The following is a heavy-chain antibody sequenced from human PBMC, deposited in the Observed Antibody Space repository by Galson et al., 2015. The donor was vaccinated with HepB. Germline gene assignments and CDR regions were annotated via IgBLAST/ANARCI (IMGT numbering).Heavy chain of an antibody. CDR3: ARLLLKGIAVAGTKIGAFDI. D-gene: IGHD6-19*01. J-gene: IGHJ3*02. CDR1: GYSFTSYW. Sequence: QSGAEVKKPGESLKISCKGSGYSFTSYWIGWVRQMPGKGLEWMGIIYPGDSDTSYSPSFQGQVTISADKSISTAYLQWSSLKASDTAMYYCARLLLKGIAVAGTKIGAFDIWGQGTMVTVSS. CDR2: IYPGDSDT. V-gene: IGHV5-51*03.